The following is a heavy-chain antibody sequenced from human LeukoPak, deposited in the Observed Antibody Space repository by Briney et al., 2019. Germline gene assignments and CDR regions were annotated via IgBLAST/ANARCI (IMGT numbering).Heavy chain of an antibody. J-gene: IGHJ5*02. D-gene: IGHD3-10*01. CDR1: GYTFTSYG. CDR2: ISAYNGNT. Sequence: ASVKVSCKASGYTFTSYGISWVRQAPGQGLEWMGWISAYNGNTNYAQKLQGRVTMTTDTSPSTASMELRSLISDAHAALYCSRDGSGRSNWFDPWGQGTLVTVSS. V-gene: IGHV1-18*01. CDR3: SRDGSGRSNWFDP.